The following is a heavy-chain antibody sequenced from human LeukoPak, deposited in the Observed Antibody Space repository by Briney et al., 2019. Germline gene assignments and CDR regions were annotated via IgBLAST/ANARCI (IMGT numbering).Heavy chain of an antibody. V-gene: IGHV3-23*01. CDR1: GFTFSSYA. J-gene: IGHJ4*02. CDR3: AKFYYGDRKNADY. Sequence: GGSLRLSCAASGFTFSSYAMSWVRQAPGKGLEWVSAISGSGGSTYYSDSVKGRFTISRDNSKNTLYLQMNSLRAEDTAAYYCAKFYYGDRKNADYWGQGTLVTVSS. D-gene: IGHD4-17*01. CDR2: ISGSGGST.